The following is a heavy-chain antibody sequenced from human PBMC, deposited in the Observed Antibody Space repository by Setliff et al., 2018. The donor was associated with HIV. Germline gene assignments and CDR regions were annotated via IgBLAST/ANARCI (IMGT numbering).Heavy chain of an antibody. CDR2: ISSSSTYT. D-gene: IGHD5-18*01. V-gene: IGHV3-21*04. CDR1: GFIFSNYR. J-gene: IGHJ4*02. Sequence: GGSLRLSCAASGFIFSNYRMNWVRQAPGKGLEWVSSISSSSTYTFYADSVKGRFTISRDNAKNSLYLQMNSLRAEDTAVYYCASIELAAMVPVDYWGQGTLVTVSS. CDR3: ASIELAAMVPVDY.